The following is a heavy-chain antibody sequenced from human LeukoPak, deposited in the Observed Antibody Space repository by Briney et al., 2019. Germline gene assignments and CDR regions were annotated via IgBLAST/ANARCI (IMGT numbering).Heavy chain of an antibody. Sequence: PGGSLRLSCAASGFTFNSHWMSWVRQAPGKGLEWVANIKYDESERNYLDSVRGRFAISRDNAKNTLYLQMNSLRAEDTAVYYCARAPGRAGFDYWGQGTLVTVSS. CDR1: GFTFNSHW. D-gene: IGHD5-24*01. V-gene: IGHV3-7*01. J-gene: IGHJ4*02. CDR3: ARAPGRAGFDY. CDR2: IKYDESER.